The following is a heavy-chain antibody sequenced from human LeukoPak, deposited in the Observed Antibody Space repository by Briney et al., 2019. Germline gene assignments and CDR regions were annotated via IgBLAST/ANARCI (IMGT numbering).Heavy chain of an antibody. CDR1: DYSISSGYY. CDR2: IYYSGST. CDR3: ARRYYYDSSGYSN. J-gene: IGHJ4*02. Sequence: ASETLSLTCAVSDYSISSGYYWGWIRQPPGKGLEWIGYIYYSGSTTYNPSLKSRVTISVDTSKNQFSLKLSSVTAADTAVYYCARRYYYDSSGYSNWGQGTLVTVSS. D-gene: IGHD3-22*01. V-gene: IGHV4-38-2*01.